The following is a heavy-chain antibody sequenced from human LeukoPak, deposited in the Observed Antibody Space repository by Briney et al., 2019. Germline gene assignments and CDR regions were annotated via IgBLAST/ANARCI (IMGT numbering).Heavy chain of an antibody. CDR3: ARALRFGELYFDY. CDR2: INPNSGGT. D-gene: IGHD3-10*01. Sequence: GASVKVSCKASGYTFTGYYMHWVRQAPGQGLEWMGRINPNSGGTNYAQKFQGRVTMTRDTSISTAYMELSRLRSDDTAVYYCARALRFGELYFDYWGQRTLVTVSS. J-gene: IGHJ4*02. V-gene: IGHV1-2*06. CDR1: GYTFTGYY.